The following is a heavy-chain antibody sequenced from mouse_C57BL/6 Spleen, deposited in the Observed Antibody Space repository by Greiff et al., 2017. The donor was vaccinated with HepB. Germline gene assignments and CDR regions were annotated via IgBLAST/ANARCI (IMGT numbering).Heavy chain of an antibody. CDR3: AGYYYGSSYVSSAMDY. J-gene: IGHJ4*01. Sequence: VQLQQSGPELVKPGASVKISCKASGYTFTDYYMNWVKQSHGKSLEWIGDINPNNGGTSYNQKFKDKATLTVDKSSSTAYMELRSLTSEDSAVYYCAGYYYGSSYVSSAMDYWGQGTSVTVSS. D-gene: IGHD1-1*01. CDR1: GYTFTDYY. V-gene: IGHV1-26*01. CDR2: INPNNGGT.